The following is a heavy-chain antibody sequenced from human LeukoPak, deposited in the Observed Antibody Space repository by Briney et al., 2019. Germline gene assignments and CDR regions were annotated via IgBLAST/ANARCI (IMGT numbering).Heavy chain of an antibody. Sequence: GASVKVSCKASGGTFSSYAISWVRQAPGQGLEWMGGIIPIFGTANYAQKFQGRVTMTRDMSTSTVYMELSSLRSEDTAVYYCARAFEAAAGTSNFQHWGQGTLVTVSS. CDR2: IIPIFGTA. CDR1: GGTFSSYA. CDR3: ARAFEAAAGTSNFQH. J-gene: IGHJ1*01. V-gene: IGHV1-69*05. D-gene: IGHD6-13*01.